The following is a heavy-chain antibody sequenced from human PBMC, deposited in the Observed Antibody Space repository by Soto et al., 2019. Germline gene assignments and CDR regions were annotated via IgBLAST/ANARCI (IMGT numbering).Heavy chain of an antibody. CDR3: ARDGERDTGLDFYYYLHGMDA. J-gene: IGHJ6*02. Sequence: ASVKVSCKASGYTFTTYGISWVRQAPGQGLEWMGWISPYNGTTKYAEKFQGEMTMTTDTATSTAYMDLRSLRSDDTAVYYCARDGERDTGLDFYYYLHGMDAWGQGTRVTVSS. D-gene: IGHD1-1*01. CDR1: GYTFTTYG. CDR2: ISPYNGTT. V-gene: IGHV1-18*04.